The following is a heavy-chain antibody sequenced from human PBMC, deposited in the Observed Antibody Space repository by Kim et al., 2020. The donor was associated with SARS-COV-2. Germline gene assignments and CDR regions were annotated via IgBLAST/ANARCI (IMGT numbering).Heavy chain of an antibody. Sequence: GGSLRLSCAASGFTFSSYGMHWVRQAPGKGLEWVAVISYDGSNKYYADSVKGRFTISRDNSKNTLYLQMNSLRAEDTAVYYCAKVNVGPDYYDSSGLYDAFDIWGQGTMVTVSS. CDR3: AKVNVGPDYYDSSGLYDAFDI. CDR1: GFTFSSYG. J-gene: IGHJ3*02. D-gene: IGHD3-22*01. CDR2: ISYDGSNK. V-gene: IGHV3-30*18.